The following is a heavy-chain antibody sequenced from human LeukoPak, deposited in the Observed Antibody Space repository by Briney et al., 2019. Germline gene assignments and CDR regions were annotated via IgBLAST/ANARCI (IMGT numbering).Heavy chain of an antibody. CDR1: GFTFSSYW. J-gene: IGHJ4*02. CDR2: IKQDESEK. Sequence: GGSLRLSCAASGFTFSSYWMTWVRQAPGKGLEWVANIKQDESEKNYVDSVKGRFTISRDNAQNLLYLQMNNLRAEDTAVCYCAREEVVVAATDYWGQGTLVTVSS. CDR3: AREEVVVAATDY. V-gene: IGHV3-7*01. D-gene: IGHD2-15*01.